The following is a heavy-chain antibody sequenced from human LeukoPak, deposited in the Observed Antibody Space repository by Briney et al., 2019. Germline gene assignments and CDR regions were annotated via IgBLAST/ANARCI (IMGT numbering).Heavy chain of an antibody. CDR3: AKDSLGVDIVVVPAADAFDI. CDR2: ISGSAGST. V-gene: IGHV3-23*01. CDR1: GFTFSSYA. J-gene: IGHJ3*02. Sequence: GGSLRLSCAASGFTFSSYAMSWVRQAPGKGLEWVSAISGSAGSTYYADSVKGRFTISRDNSKNTLYLQMNSLRAEDTAVYYCAKDSLGVDIVVVPAADAFDIWGQGTMVTVSS. D-gene: IGHD2-2*01.